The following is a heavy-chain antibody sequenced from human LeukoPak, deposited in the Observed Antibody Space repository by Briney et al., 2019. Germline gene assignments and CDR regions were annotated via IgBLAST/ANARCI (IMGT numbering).Heavy chain of an antibody. J-gene: IGHJ4*02. CDR1: GFTFSSYA. CDR3: SKDPLLCSSTSCYGYYFDY. Sequence: GGSLRLSCAASGFTFSSYAMSWVRQAPGKGLEWVSAISGSGGSTYYADSVKGGFTISRDNSKNTLYLQMNSLRAEDTAVYYCSKDPLLCSSTSCYGYYFDYWGQGTLVTVSS. D-gene: IGHD2-2*01. V-gene: IGHV3-23*01. CDR2: ISGSGGST.